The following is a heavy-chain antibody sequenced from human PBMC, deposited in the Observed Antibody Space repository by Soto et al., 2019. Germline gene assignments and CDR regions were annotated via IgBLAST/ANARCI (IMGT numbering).Heavy chain of an antibody. D-gene: IGHD5-18*01. V-gene: IGHV1-69*06. CDR3: GRVPRYSFPTSDSLDQ. CDR1: GGTFSTYT. Sequence: QVHLVQSGTEVRRPGSSVTVSCKVSGGTFSTYTISWVRQAPGQGLQWMGGITPILRETTYAHNFQGRVSITADISATTAYMELSYLTSEDTAVYFCGRVPRYSFPTSDSLDQWGQGTRVTVSS. J-gene: IGHJ4*02. CDR2: ITPILRET.